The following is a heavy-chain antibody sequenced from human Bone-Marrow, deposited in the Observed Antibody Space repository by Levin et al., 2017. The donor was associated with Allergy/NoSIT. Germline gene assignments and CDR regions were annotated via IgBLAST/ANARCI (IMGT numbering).Heavy chain of an antibody. CDR3: ARGAALRSDDY. J-gene: IGHJ4*02. Sequence: SETLSLTCTVSGGSISPYYWNWIRQPPGKGLEWIGYIYYKGSTNYNPSLKSRVTISVDTSKNHFSLKLSSVTAADTAVYYCARGAALRSDDYWGQGTLVTVSS. V-gene: IGHV4-59*01. CDR1: GGSISPYY. CDR2: IYYKGST. D-gene: IGHD6-6*01.